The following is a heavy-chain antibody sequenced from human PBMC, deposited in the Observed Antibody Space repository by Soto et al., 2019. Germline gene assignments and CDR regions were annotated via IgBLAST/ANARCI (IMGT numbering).Heavy chain of an antibody. CDR2: LNPRSGAT. CDR3: VKGGGVDEVTTTRVVFDY. Sequence: QVQLVQSGAEVKKPGASVKVSCKASGYTFTGNYIHWMRQAPGQGPEWMGWLNPRSGATDYAQKFQGRVTSTRDTSISTAYMDLSRLTSDDTAMYYCVKGGGVDEVTTTRVVFDYWGQGTPLTVSS. V-gene: IGHV1-2*02. D-gene: IGHD4-17*01. J-gene: IGHJ4*02. CDR1: GYTFTGNY.